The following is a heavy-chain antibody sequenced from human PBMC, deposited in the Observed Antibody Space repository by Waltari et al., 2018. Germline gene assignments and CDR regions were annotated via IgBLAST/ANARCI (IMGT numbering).Heavy chain of an antibody. Sequence: QVQLQESGPGLVKPSETLSLTCTASGGSIRSHYWSWIRQPPGKGLEWIGYIYYSGSTNYNPSLKSRVTISVDTSKNQFSLKLSSVTAADTAVYYCARAAYVYFDYWGQGTLVTVSS. CDR1: GGSIRSHY. J-gene: IGHJ4*02. CDR2: IYYSGST. CDR3: ARAAYVYFDY. V-gene: IGHV4-59*11. D-gene: IGHD2-8*01.